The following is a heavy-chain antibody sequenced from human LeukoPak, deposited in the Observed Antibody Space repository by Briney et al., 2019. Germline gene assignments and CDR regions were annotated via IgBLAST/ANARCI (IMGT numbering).Heavy chain of an antibody. CDR1: GFTFTYYG. J-gene: IGHJ4*02. D-gene: IGHD6-19*01. V-gene: IGHV3-30*18. CDR2: ISYDGNNK. CDR3: AKSVSSGWYTAFDY. Sequence: GGSLRLSCEASGFTFTYYGMHWVRQAPGKGLEWVAVISYDGNNKDYADSVKGRFTTSRDNTKNTLNLQMNSLRAEDTAVYYCAKSVSSGWYTAFDYWGQGTLVTVSS.